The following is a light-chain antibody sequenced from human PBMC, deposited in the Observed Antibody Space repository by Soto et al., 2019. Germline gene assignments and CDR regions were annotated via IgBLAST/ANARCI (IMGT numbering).Light chain of an antibody. Sequence: EIVLTQSPGTLSLSPGERATLSCRASQSVSSSYLAWYQQKPGQAPRHLIYGASSRATGIPDRFSGSGSGTDFTLTISRLEPEDFALYYCQEYGSSRTFGQGTKV. J-gene: IGKJ1*01. CDR1: QSVSSSY. CDR2: GAS. CDR3: QEYGSSRT. V-gene: IGKV3-20*01.